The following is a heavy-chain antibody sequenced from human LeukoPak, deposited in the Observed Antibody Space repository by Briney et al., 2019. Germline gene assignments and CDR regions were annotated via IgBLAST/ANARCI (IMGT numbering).Heavy chain of an antibody. V-gene: IGHV3-23*01. Sequence: GGSLRLSCAASGFTFSNFWIHWVRQAPGKGLVWVSAISGSGGSTYYADSVKGRFTISRDNSKNTLYLQMDSLRAEDTAVYYCANRLMTTVSYYFDYWGQGTLVTVSS. CDR3: ANRLMTTVSYYFDY. D-gene: IGHD4-11*01. J-gene: IGHJ4*02. CDR1: GFTFSNFW. CDR2: ISGSGGST.